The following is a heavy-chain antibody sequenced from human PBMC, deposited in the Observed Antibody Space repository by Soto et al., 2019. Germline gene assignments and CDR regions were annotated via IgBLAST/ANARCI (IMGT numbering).Heavy chain of an antibody. CDR3: AREDDGGDRDYYGLGV. V-gene: IGHV4-30-4*01. CDR1: GGSISREHYH. J-gene: IGHJ6*01. D-gene: IGHD2-21*02. Sequence: QVQLQESGPGLVTPSATLSLTCNVSGGSISREHYHWTWIRQSPGKGLEWTGYIHYRGSIKSNPSILSRVTMFVATSRTLCSLKPSSVTAPDAAVNFCAREDDGGDRDYYGLGVWGQGTTGTVST. CDR2: IHYRGSI.